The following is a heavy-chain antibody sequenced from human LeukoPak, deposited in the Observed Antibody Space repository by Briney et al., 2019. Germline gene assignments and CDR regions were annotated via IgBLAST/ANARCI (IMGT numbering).Heavy chain of an antibody. CDR2: INHSGST. J-gene: IGHJ4*02. CDR1: GGSFSGYY. Sequence: SETLSLTCAVYGGSFSGYYWSWIRQPPGKGLEWIGEINHSGSTNYNPSLKSRVTISVDTSKNQFSLKLSSVTAADTAVYYCARGPPYIVVVTPIGFFHYWGQGTLVTVSS. V-gene: IGHV4-34*01. D-gene: IGHD2-21*02. CDR3: ARGPPYIVVVTPIGFFHY.